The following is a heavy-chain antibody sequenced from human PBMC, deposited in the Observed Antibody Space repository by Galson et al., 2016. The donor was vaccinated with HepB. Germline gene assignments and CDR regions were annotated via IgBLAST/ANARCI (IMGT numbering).Heavy chain of an antibody. J-gene: IGHJ6*02. V-gene: IGHV3-49*03. D-gene: IGHD5-18*01. CDR1: GFTFGDYA. CDR3: ARDHTPMVTYYDLDV. CDR2: IRSKTYGGTT. Sequence: SLRLSCATSGFTFGDYAMSWFRQAPGKGLEWVGFIRSKTYGGTTEHAASVKGRFSISRDDSKSIAYLQMNSLKTEDTAISFCARDHTPMVTYYDLDVWGQGTTVTVSS.